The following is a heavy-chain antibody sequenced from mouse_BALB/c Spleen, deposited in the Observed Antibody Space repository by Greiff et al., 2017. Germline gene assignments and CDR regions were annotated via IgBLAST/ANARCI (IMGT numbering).Heavy chain of an antibody. CDR3: AREGYGNRFAY. Sequence: QVQLQQSGAELVRPGTSVKISCKASGYTFTNYWLGWVKQRPGHGLEWIGDIYPGGGYTNYNEKVKGKATLTADTSSSTAYMQLSSLTSEDSAVYFCAREGYGNRFAYWGQGTLVTVSA. V-gene: IGHV1-63*02. J-gene: IGHJ3*01. D-gene: IGHD2-10*02. CDR1: GYTFTNYW. CDR2: IYPGGGYT.